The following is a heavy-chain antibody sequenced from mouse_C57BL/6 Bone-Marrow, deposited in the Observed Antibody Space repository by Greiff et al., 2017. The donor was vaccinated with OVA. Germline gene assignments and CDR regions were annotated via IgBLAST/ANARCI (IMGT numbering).Heavy chain of an antibody. CDR1: GYSFTGYY. CDR2: IYPGSGNT. J-gene: IGHJ3*01. Sequence: VKLMESGPELVKPGASVKISCKASGYSFTGYYIHWVKQRPGQGLEWIGWIYPGSGNTKYNEKFKGKATLTADTSSSTAYMQLSSLTSEDSAVYYCAIGNYVFAYWGQGTLVTVSA. CDR3: AIGNYVFAY. V-gene: IGHV1-66*01. D-gene: IGHD2-1*01.